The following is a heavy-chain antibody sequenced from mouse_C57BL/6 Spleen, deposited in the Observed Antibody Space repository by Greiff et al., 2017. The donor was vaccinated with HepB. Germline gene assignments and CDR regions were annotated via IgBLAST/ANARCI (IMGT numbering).Heavy chain of an antibody. V-gene: IGHV1-76*01. CDR3: ARSDDRFAY. J-gene: IGHJ3*01. CDR1: GYTFTDYY. CDR2: IYPGSGNT. D-gene: IGHD2-3*01. Sequence: VQLQQSGAELVRPGASVKLSCKASGYTFTDYYINWVKQRPGQGLEWIARIYPGSGNTYYNEKFKGKATLTAEKSSSTAYMQLSSLTSEDSAVYFCARSDDRFAYWGQGTLVTVSA.